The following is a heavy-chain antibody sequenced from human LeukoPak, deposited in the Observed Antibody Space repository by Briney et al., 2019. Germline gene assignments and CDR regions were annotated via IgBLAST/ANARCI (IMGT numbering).Heavy chain of an antibody. J-gene: IGHJ6*04. CDR2: ISSNGGST. V-gene: IGHV3-64*01. D-gene: IGHD3-10*02. CDR1: GFTFSNYG. Sequence: GGSLRLSCAASGFTFSNYGMHWVRQAPGKGLEYVSAISSNGGSTYYANSVKGRFTISRDNSKNSLYLQMNSLRAEDTAVYYCAELGITMIGGVWGKGTTVTISS. CDR3: AELGITMIGGV.